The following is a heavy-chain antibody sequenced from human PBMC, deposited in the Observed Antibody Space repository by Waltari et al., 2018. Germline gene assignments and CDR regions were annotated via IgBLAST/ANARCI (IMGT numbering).Heavy chain of an antibody. CDR1: GFTFSNYA. J-gene: IGHJ6*02. Sequence: QVRLVESGGGVVQRGRSLRLSCAASGFTFSNYAIHWVRQAPGKGLEWVAVIWYDSSDKYYGESVQGRFTISRDNSRSTVYLQMNSLGADDTATYYCARDRWIQQLSPSPVGYYAMDVWGQGTTITVSS. V-gene: IGHV3-33*01. CDR2: IWYDSSDK. CDR3: ARDRWIQQLSPSPVGYYAMDV. D-gene: IGHD5-18*01.